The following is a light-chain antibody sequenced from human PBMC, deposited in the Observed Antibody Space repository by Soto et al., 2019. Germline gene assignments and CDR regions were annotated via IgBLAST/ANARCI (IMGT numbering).Light chain of an antibody. Sequence: EIVLTQSPATLSLSPGERATLSCRASQSVSRYLAWYQQKPGQAPRLLIYDASNRATGIPARFSGSGSGTDFTLTISSLEPEDFAVYSWQQRSNWHPTFGGGTKVEIK. CDR3: QQRSNWHPT. CDR2: DAS. J-gene: IGKJ4*01. CDR1: QSVSRY. V-gene: IGKV3-11*01.